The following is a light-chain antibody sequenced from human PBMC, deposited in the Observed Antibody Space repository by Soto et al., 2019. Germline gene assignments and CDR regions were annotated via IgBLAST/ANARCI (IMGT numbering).Light chain of an antibody. Sequence: DIQMTQSPSSLSASVGDKFTITCRASQSIRINLNWYQQKPGKAPKLLIYAASSLQSGVPSRFSGSGSGTDFTLTISSLQAEDFATYYCQQANSFPLTFGGGTKVEIK. J-gene: IGKJ4*01. V-gene: IGKV1-39*01. CDR2: AAS. CDR3: QQANSFPLT. CDR1: QSIRIN.